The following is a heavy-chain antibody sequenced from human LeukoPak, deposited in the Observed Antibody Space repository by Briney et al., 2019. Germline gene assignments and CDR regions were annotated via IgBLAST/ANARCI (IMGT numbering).Heavy chain of an antibody. Sequence: SQTLSLTCAISGDSVSSNSSWSWIRQSPSRGLEWLGRTYYRSKWYNDYVVSVKSRININPDTSKNQFSLQLNSVTPEDTAVYYCARGGQGDGYSADEAFDLWGQGTMVTVS. CDR1: GDSVSSNSS. CDR2: TYYRSKWYN. V-gene: IGHV6-1*01. D-gene: IGHD5-18*01. J-gene: IGHJ3*01. CDR3: ARGGQGDGYSADEAFDL.